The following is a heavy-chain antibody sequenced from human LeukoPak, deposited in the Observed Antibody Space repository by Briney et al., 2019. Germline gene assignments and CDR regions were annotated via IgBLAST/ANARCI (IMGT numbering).Heavy chain of an antibody. Sequence: SETLSLTCTVSGGSISSNNWSWIRQPPGKGLEWIGYIYYSGSTNYNPSLKSRVTISVDTSKNQFSLKLSSVTAADTAVYYCARDRQQLVGDYWGQGTLVTVSS. D-gene: IGHD6-13*01. CDR1: GGSISSNN. CDR2: IYYSGST. J-gene: IGHJ4*02. CDR3: ARDRQQLVGDY. V-gene: IGHV4-59*01.